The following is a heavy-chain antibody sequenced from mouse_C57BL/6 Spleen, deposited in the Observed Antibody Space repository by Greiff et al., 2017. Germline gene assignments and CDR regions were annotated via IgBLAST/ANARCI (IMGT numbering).Heavy chain of an antibody. CDR2: ISSGSSTI. J-gene: IGHJ4*01. CDR3: ARSGFTTVVATGNYAMDY. D-gene: IGHD1-1*01. CDR1: GFTFSDYG. V-gene: IGHV5-17*01. Sequence: EVKLMESGGGLVKPGGSLKLSCAASGFTFSDYGMHWVRQAPEKGLEWVAYISSGSSTIYYADTVTGRYTISRDNAKNTLVLQMTSLRSEDTAMYYCARSGFTTVVATGNYAMDYWGQGTSVTVSS.